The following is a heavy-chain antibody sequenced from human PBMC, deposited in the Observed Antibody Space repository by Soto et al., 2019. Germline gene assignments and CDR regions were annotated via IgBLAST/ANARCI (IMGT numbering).Heavy chain of an antibody. CDR2: IKQDGSEK. D-gene: IGHD6-13*01. Sequence: EVQLVESGGGLVQPGGSLRLSCAASGFTFSSYWMSWVRQAPGKGLEWVANIKQDGSEKYYVDSVKGRFTISRDNAKNSLYLQMNSLRAEDTAVYYCARDGYSSSWWGHWFDPWGQGTLVTVSS. CDR1: GFTFSSYW. V-gene: IGHV3-7*01. J-gene: IGHJ5*02. CDR3: ARDGYSSSWWGHWFDP.